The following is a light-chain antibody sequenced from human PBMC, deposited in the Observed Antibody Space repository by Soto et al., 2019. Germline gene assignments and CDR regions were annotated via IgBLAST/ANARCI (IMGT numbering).Light chain of an antibody. CDR3: QKYDTVPWA. Sequence: DIQMTQSPSSLSASLGDRVTITCRASQGIKKYVAWYQQKPGKVPKLLIYAASSLESGVPSRFSGSGSGTDFSITISSLQPEDVATYYCQKYDTVPWAFGHGTKVDI. CDR1: QGIKKY. CDR2: AAS. J-gene: IGKJ1*01. V-gene: IGKV1-27*01.